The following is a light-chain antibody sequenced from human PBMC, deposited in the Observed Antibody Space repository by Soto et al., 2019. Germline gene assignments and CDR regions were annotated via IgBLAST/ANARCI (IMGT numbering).Light chain of an antibody. CDR2: DVG. CDR3: SSYTSSSHVV. Sequence: QSALTQPASVSGSPGQSITISCTGTSSDIGGYNYVSWYQQHPGKAPKLMIYDVGDRPSGVSDRFSGSKSGNTASLTISGLQAEDEADYYCSSYTSSSHVVFGGGTMLTVL. J-gene: IGLJ2*01. V-gene: IGLV2-14*03. CDR1: SSDIGGYNY.